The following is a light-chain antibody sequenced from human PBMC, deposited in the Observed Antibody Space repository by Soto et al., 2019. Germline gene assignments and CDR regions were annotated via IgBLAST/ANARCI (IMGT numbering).Light chain of an antibody. CDR3: QQYHRSSIT. CDR2: DAS. J-gene: IGKJ5*01. CDR1: QSLNNG. Sequence: DIQMTQSPSTLSASVGDRGTITCRASQSLNNGLAWYQQKPGKAPNLLIYDASTLERGVPSRFSGTGSGTEFTLTISSLQPDDFATYYCQQYHRSSITFGQGTRLEI. V-gene: IGKV1-5*01.